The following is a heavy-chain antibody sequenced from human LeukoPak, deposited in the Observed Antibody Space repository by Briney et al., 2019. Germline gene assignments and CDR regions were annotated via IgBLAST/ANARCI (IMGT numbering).Heavy chain of an antibody. V-gene: IGHV4-4*09. CDR2: IYTSGST. Sequence: SETLSLTCAVSDDSFSSHYWTWIRQPPGKGLEWIGYIYTSGSTNYNPSLKSRVTISVDTSKNQFSLKLSSVTAADTAVYYCARLTGYSGYDSNYFDYWGQGTLVTVSS. CDR3: ARLTGYSGYDSNYFDY. D-gene: IGHD5-12*01. CDR1: DDSFSSHY. J-gene: IGHJ4*02.